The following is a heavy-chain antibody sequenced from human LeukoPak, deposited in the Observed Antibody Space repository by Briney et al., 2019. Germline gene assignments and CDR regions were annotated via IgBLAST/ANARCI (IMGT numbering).Heavy chain of an antibody. CDR1: GYTFTHYG. J-gene: IGHJ4*02. Sequence: ASVPVSCTASGYTFTHYGVSWVRQAPGQGLEWMGWIRTHNGNTNYAQRFQGRVTMTTDTSTSTVYMEVRSLRYDDTAVYYCARMTVSGVATPYDYWGQGALVTVSS. D-gene: IGHD3-3*01. CDR2: IRTHNGNT. V-gene: IGHV1-18*01. CDR3: ARMTVSGVATPYDY.